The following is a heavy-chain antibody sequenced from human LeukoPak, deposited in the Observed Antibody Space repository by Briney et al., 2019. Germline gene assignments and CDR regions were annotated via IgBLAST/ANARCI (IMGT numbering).Heavy chain of an antibody. Sequence: GGSLRLSCAASGLTFSSYAMSWVRQAPGKGLEWVSAISGSGGSTYYADSVKGRFTISRDNSKNTLYLQMNSLRAEDTAVYYCAKDQRGYCSSTSCYSGVDYWGQGTLVTVSS. V-gene: IGHV3-23*01. CDR2: ISGSGGST. CDR1: GLTFSSYA. D-gene: IGHD2-2*02. J-gene: IGHJ4*02. CDR3: AKDQRGYCSSTSCYSGVDY.